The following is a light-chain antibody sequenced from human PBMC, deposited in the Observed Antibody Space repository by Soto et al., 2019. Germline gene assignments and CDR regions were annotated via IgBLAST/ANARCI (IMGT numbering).Light chain of an antibody. CDR1: SSDVGLYNL. Sequence: QSALTQPASVSGSPGQSITISRTGTSSDVGLYNLVSWYQQLPGKAPKLIIYEVNERPSGISDRFSGSKSGNTASLTISGLQDEDEADYYCCSYVGSSIVMFGGGTKVTVL. CDR2: EVN. V-gene: IGLV2-23*02. CDR3: CSYVGSSIVM. J-gene: IGLJ3*02.